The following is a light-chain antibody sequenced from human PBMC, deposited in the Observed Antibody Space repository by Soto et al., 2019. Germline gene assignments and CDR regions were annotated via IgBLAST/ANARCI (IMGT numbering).Light chain of an antibody. CDR1: ESISSR. J-gene: IGKJ5*01. V-gene: IGKV1-5*03. CDR3: QQYKTHFPLT. Sequence: DIQMTQSPSTLSASVGDRVTITCRASESISSRLAWYHQKPGKDPKLLIDQASALTGGVTSRFSGSGSGTEVTLTISSLQPDDFAAYYCQQYKTHFPLTFGQGTRLEIK. CDR2: QAS.